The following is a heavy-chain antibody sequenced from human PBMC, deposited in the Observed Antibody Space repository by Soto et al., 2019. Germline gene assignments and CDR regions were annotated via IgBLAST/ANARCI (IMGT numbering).Heavy chain of an antibody. CDR3: AASIFYYGMDV. Sequence: LQTSCKGSGYTFTNYWIGWVRQMPGKGLEWMGIIYPGDSDTKYNPSFQGQVTISADKSIATTYLQWSSLKASDTAIYYCAASIFYYGMDVWGQGTTVTVSS. CDR1: GYTFTNYW. J-gene: IGHJ6*02. V-gene: IGHV5-51*01. CDR2: IYPGDSDT.